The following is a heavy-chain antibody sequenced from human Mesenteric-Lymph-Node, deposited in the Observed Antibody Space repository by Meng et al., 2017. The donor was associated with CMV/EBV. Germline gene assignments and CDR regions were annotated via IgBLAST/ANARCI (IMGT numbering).Heavy chain of an antibody. Sequence: QARLRQWGAGLLKPSETLSLPCAVYGGSLSGYYWSWIRQPPGKGLEWIGEINHSGSTNYNPSLKSRVTISVDTSKNQYSLKLSSVTAADTAVYYCARHQRWLKSEGGFNYWGQGTLVTVSS. V-gene: IGHV4-34*01. CDR1: GGSLSGYY. D-gene: IGHD4-23*01. CDR3: ARHQRWLKSEGGFNY. CDR2: INHSGST. J-gene: IGHJ4*02.